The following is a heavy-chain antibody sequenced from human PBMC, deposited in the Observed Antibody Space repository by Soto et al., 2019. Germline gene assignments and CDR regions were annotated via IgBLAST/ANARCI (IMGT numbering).Heavy chain of an antibody. J-gene: IGHJ4*02. V-gene: IGHV4-39*01. CDR2: IYYSGST. D-gene: IGHD5-12*01. Sequence: SETLSLTCTVSGGSISSSSYYWGWIRQPPGKGLEWIGSIYYSGSTYYNPSLKSRVTISVDTSKNQFSLKLSSVTAAGTAVYYCARQYSGYDFGYWGQGTLVTVSS. CDR1: GGSISSSSYY. CDR3: ARQYSGYDFGY.